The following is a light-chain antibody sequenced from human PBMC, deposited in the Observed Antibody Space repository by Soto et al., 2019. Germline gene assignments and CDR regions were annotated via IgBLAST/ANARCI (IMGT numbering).Light chain of an antibody. CDR3: QKSYTTQLT. V-gene: IGKV1-39*01. CDR1: QSISSY. J-gene: IGKJ4*01. CDR2: AAS. Sequence: DIQMTQSPSSLSASVGYRATITCRASQSISSYLNWYQQKPGKAPKLLIYAASSLQSGVPSRFSGSGSGTDFTLTISSLQPEDFATYYCQKSYTTQLTFGGGNKVAIK.